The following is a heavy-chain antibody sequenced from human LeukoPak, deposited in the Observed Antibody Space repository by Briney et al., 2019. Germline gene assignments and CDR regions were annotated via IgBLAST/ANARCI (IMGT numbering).Heavy chain of an antibody. CDR3: ARGRSSLTSPVYTMDV. J-gene: IGHJ6*02. V-gene: IGHV1-2*02. Sequence: ASVKVSCTASGYTFTGYYMHWVRQAPGQGLEWMGWINPNSGGTNFAQKFQGRVIMTRDTSITTVYMELRRLTSDDTAVYFCARGRSSLTSPVYTMDVWGQGTTVTVSS. CDR2: INPNSGGT. D-gene: IGHD1-14*01. CDR1: GYTFTGYY.